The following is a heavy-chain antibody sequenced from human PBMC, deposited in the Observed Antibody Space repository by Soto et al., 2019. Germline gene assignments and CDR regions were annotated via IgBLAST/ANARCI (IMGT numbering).Heavy chain of an antibody. CDR2: ISYDGSNK. CDR1: GFTFSSYA. D-gene: IGHD4-17*01. Sequence: QVQLVESGGGVVQPGRSLRLSCAASGFTFSSYAMHWVRQAPGKGLEWVAVISYDGSNKYYADSVKGRFTISRDNSKNTLYLQMNILRAEDTAVYYCARWSTVTAFDYWGQGTLVTVSS. V-gene: IGHV3-30-3*01. J-gene: IGHJ4*02. CDR3: ARWSTVTAFDY.